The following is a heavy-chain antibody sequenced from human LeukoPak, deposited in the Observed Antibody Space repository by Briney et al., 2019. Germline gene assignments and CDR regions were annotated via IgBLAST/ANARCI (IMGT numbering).Heavy chain of an antibody. D-gene: IGHD2-21*01. CDR3: ATGTVFRSLWY. J-gene: IGHJ4*02. Sequence: SETLSLTCAVYGGSFSGYYWSWIRQPPGKGLEWIGEINHSGSTNYNPSLKSRVTISVDTSKNQFSLKLSSVTAADTAVYYCATGTVFRSLWYWGQGTLVTVSS. CDR2: INHSGST. V-gene: IGHV4-34*01. CDR1: GGSFSGYY.